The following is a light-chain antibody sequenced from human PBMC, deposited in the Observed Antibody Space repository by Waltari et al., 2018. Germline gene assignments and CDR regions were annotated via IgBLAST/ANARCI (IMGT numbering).Light chain of an antibody. Sequence: QTVVTQEPSLSVSPGGPVTLPCAFSSGPPPSTSSASWYQQSPGQTPRTLVYKANIRSSGVPDRFSGSVLGNKAVLIITGAQAEDESTYYCLLYMGSGIWVFGGGTKLTVL. CDR2: KAN. CDR3: LLYMGSGIWV. CDR1: SGPPPSTSS. V-gene: IGLV8-61*01. J-gene: IGLJ3*02.